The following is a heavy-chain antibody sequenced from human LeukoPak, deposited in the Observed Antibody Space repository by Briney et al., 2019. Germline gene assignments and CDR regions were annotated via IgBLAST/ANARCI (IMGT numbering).Heavy chain of an antibody. D-gene: IGHD2-2*01. CDR1: GGSISSYY. CDR3: ARVRVVVPAAISDDAFDI. V-gene: IGHV4-4*07. Sequence: SETLSLTCTVSGGSISSYYWSWIRQPAGKGLEWIGRIYTSGSTNYNPSLKSRVTMSVDTSKNQFSLKLSSVTAADTAVYYCARVRVVVPAAISDDAFDIWGQGTMVTVSS. CDR2: IYTSGST. J-gene: IGHJ3*02.